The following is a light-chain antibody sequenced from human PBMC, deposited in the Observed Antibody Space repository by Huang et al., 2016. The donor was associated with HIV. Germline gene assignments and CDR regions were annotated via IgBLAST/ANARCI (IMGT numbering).Light chain of an antibody. CDR2: KAS. Sequence: DIQMTQSPSTLSASVGDRVTITCRASQSISCWLAWYQQKPGKAPKVLIYKASNLESGVPSRFSGSGSGTEFTLTISSLQPDDFATYYCLQYNNSSRAFGQGTKVEVK. V-gene: IGKV1-5*03. CDR1: QSISCW. CDR3: LQYNNSSRA. J-gene: IGKJ1*01.